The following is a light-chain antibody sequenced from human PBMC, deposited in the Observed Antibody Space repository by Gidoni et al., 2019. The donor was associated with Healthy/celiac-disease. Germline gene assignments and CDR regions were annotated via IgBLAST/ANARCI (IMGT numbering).Light chain of an antibody. J-gene: IGLJ2*01. V-gene: IGLV3-1*01. CDR3: QAWDSSTVV. CDR1: KLGDKY. Sequence: SYELTHPPSVSVSPGQTASITCSGDKLGDKYACWYQQKPGQPPVLVIYQDSKRPSGIPERFSGSNSGNTATLTISGTQAMDEADYYCQAWDSSTVVFGGGTKLTVL. CDR2: QDS.